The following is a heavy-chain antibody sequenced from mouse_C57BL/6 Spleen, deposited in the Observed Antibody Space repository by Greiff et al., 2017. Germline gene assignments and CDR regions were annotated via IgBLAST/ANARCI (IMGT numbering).Heavy chain of an antibody. D-gene: IGHD1-1*01. CDR3: ARSDYGSSPMDY. CDR2: IYPRSGNK. Sequence: QVQLQLSGAELARPGASVKLSCKASGYTFTSYGISWVKQRTGQGLEGIGEIYPRSGNKYYNEKFKGKATLTADKSSSTAYMELRSLTSEDSAVYFCARSDYGSSPMDYWGQGTSVTVSS. CDR1: GYTFTSYG. J-gene: IGHJ4*01. V-gene: IGHV1-81*01.